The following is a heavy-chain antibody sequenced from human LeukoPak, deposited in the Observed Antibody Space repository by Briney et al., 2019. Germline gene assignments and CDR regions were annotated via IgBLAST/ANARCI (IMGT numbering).Heavy chain of an antibody. Sequence: SETLSLTCAVSGGSISSGGYSWSWIRQPPGKGLEWIGYIYRSGSTYYNPSLKSRVTISVDRSKNQFSLKLSSMTAADTAVYYCARGSYSGSYYFDYWGQGTLVTVSS. D-gene: IGHD1-26*01. CDR1: GGSISSGGYS. V-gene: IGHV4-30-2*01. CDR3: ARGSYSGSYYFDY. J-gene: IGHJ4*02. CDR2: IYRSGST.